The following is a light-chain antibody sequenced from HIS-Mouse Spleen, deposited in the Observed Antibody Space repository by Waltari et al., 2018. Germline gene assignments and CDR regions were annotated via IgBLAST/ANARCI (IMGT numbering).Light chain of an antibody. V-gene: IGKV3-15*01. CDR2: GAS. J-gene: IGKJ2*01. Sequence: EIVMTQSPATLSVSPGESATLSCRASQSVSSNLAWYQQKPGQAPRLLIYGASTRATGIPARFSGSGSGTEFTLTISSMQSEDFAVYYCQQYNNWLYTFGKGTKLEIK. CDR3: QQYNNWLYT. CDR1: QSVSSN.